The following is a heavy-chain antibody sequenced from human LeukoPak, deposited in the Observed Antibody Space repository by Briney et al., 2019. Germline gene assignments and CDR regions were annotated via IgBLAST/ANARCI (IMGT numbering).Heavy chain of an antibody. J-gene: IGHJ4*02. CDR3: GSGYCSGGSCYSQVGHY. CDR2: IRNKAGSYTT. CDR1: GYTFTDHY. V-gene: IGHV3-72*01. Sequence: GGSLRLSCAASGYTFTDHYMDWVRQAPGKGLEWVGRIRNKAGSYTTDYAASVKGRFTISRDDSKNSLYLQMNSLKTEDTAVYYCGSGYCSGGSCYSQVGHYWGRGTLVTVSS. D-gene: IGHD2-15*01.